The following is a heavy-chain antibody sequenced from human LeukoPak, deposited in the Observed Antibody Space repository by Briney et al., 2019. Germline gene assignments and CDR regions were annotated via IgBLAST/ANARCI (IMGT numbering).Heavy chain of an antibody. J-gene: IGHJ2*01. V-gene: IGHV3-21*01. CDR2: ISSSSSYI. D-gene: IGHD3-9*01. Sequence: GGSLRLSCAASGFTFRTYSMNWVRQAPGRGLEWVSSISSSSSYIYYADSVKGRFTISRDNAKNSLYLQMNSLRAEDTAVYYCARGLAPHYDILTGYSNYWYFDLWGRGTLVTVSS. CDR1: GFTFRTYS. CDR3: ARGLAPHYDILTGYSNYWYFDL.